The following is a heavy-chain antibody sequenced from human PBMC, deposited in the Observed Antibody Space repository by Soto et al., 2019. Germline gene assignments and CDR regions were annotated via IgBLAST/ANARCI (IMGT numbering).Heavy chain of an antibody. D-gene: IGHD3-10*01. V-gene: IGHV4-59*01. Sequence: SETLSLTWTVSGGSISSYYWSWIRQPPGKGLEWIGYIYYSGSTNYNPSLKSRVTISVDTSKNQFSLKLSSVTAADTAVYYCAREFYGSGSYYLGWFDPWGQGTLVTVSS. CDR3: AREFYGSGSYYLGWFDP. CDR2: IYYSGST. J-gene: IGHJ5*02. CDR1: GGSISSYY.